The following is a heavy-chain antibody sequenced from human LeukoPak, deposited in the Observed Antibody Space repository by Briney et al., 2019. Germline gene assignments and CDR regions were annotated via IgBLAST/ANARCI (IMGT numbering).Heavy chain of an antibody. J-gene: IGHJ4*02. Sequence: SQTLSLTCAISGDTFSSNSAVWNWIRQSPSRGLEWLGRTYYRSKWYNDYVISVKSRITINPDTSKNQFSLQLNSVTPEDTAVYYCARGREEIFDHWGQGTLVTVSS. CDR2: TYYRSKWYN. V-gene: IGHV6-1*01. D-gene: IGHD5-24*01. CDR1: GDTFSSNSAV. CDR3: ARGREEIFDH.